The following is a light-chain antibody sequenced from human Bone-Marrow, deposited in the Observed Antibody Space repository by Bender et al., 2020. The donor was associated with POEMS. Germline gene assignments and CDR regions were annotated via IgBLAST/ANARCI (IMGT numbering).Light chain of an antibody. CDR3: CSFAARTYV. J-gene: IGLJ1*01. V-gene: IGLV2-23*01. Sequence: QSALVQPASVSGSPGQSITISCTGTSSDVGSYILVSWYQQHPGKTPKLIIYEGSKRPSGVSYRFSGSKSGNTASLTISGLQAEDEADYYCCSFAARTYVFGTGTKVTVL. CDR1: SSDVGSYIL. CDR2: EGS.